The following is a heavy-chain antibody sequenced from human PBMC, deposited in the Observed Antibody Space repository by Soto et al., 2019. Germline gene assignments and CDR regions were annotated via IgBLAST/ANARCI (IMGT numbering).Heavy chain of an antibody. CDR2: IYYSGST. J-gene: IGHJ2*01. CDR3: TRDVNTWYFDL. V-gene: IGHV4-59*01. Sequence: QVQLQESGPGLVKSSETLSLTCTVSGGYISSYYWSWIRQPPGKELEWIGYIYYSGSTNYNPSLKSRVTISVDTSKNQFCLKLSSVTATDTAVYYCTRDVNTWYFDLWGRGTLVTVSS. CDR1: GGYISSYY.